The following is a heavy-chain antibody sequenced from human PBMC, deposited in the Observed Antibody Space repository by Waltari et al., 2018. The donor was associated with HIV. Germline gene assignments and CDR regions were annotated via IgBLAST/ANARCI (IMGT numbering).Heavy chain of an antibody. CDR1: GGTFSSYA. CDR3: ARGGGGYCSGGSCYPRYYYGMDV. V-gene: IGHV1-69*01. Sequence: QVQLVQSGAEVKQPGSSVKVSCKAPGGTFSSYAIRWVRQAPAPGLEWMGGIIPIFGTANYAQKFQGRVTITADESTSTAYMELSSLRSEDTAVYYCARGGGGYCSGGSCYPRYYYGMDVWGQGTTVTVSS. CDR2: IIPIFGTA. J-gene: IGHJ6*02. D-gene: IGHD2-15*01.